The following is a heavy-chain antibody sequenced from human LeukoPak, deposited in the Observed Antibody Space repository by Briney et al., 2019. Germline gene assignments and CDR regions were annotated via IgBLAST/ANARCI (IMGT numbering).Heavy chain of an antibody. Sequence: ASVKVSCKASGYTFTSYGISWVRQAPGKGLEWMGWISAYNGNTNYAQKLQGRVTMTTDTSTSTASMELKSLRSDDTAVYYCASNEYSSSSGYYYYYMDVWGKGTTVTVSS. D-gene: IGHD6-6*01. CDR3: ASNEYSSSSGYYYYYMDV. CDR1: GYTFTSYG. CDR2: ISAYNGNT. V-gene: IGHV1-18*01. J-gene: IGHJ6*03.